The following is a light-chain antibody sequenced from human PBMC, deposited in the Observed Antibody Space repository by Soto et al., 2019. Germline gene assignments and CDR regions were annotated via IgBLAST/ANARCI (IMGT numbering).Light chain of an antibody. CDR1: SSDVGGYNY. CDR3: CSFADRYSLYV. J-gene: IGLJ1*01. Sequence: QSALTQPRSVSGSPGQSVTISCTRTSSDVGGYNYVSWYQQHPGKAPKVMIFDVNKRPSGVPDRFSGSKSGNTASLAISGLQTEDEADYYCCSFADRYSLYVFGTGTKLTVL. CDR2: DVN. V-gene: IGLV2-11*01.